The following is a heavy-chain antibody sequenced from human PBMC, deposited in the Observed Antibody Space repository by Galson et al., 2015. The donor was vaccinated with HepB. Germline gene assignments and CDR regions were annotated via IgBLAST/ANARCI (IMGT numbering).Heavy chain of an antibody. CDR3: AREWDVVRGVSYYGMDV. J-gene: IGHJ6*02. CDR1: GFTFSSYA. CDR2: ISYDGSNK. V-gene: IGHV3-30*04. Sequence: SLRLSCAASGFTFSSYAMHWVRQAPGKGLEWVAVISYDGSNKYYADSVKGRFTISRDNSKNTLYLQMNSLRAEDTAVYYCAREWDVVRGVSYYGMDVWGQGTTVTVS. D-gene: IGHD3-10*01.